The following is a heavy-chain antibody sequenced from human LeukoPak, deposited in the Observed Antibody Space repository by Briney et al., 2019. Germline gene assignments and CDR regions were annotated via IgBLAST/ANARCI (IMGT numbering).Heavy chain of an antibody. CDR1: GYSISSGYY. CDR3: ARDKDDYVWGTYRW. V-gene: IGHV4-38-2*01. CDR2: IYHTGST. Sequence: PSETLSLTCAVSGYSISSGYYWGWVRQAPGKGLEWIGSIYHTGSTDYNPSLKSRLTISADMSKNQFSLNLRSVTAADTAVYYCARDKDDYVWGTYRWWGQGMLVTVSS. D-gene: IGHD3-16*02. J-gene: IGHJ4*02.